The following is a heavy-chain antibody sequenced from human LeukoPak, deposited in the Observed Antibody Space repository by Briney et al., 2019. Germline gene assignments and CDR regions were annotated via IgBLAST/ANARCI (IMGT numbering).Heavy chain of an antibody. CDR1: GGTFSSYA. Sequence: SVKVSCKASGGTFSSYAISWVRQAPGQGLEWMGGIIPIFGTANYAQKLQGRVTMTTDTSTSTAYMELRSLRSDDTAVYYCARDGYCSGGSCYRYYYYGMDVWGQGTTVTVSS. V-gene: IGHV1-69*05. CDR3: ARDGYCSGGSCYRYYYYGMDV. CDR2: IIPIFGTA. D-gene: IGHD2-15*01. J-gene: IGHJ6*02.